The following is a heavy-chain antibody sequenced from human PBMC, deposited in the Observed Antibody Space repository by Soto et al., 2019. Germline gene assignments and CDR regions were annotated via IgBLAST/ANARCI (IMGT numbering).Heavy chain of an antibody. D-gene: IGHD3-3*02. CDR2: IYHSGST. V-gene: IGHV4-4*02. CDR1: GGSISSSNW. J-gene: IGHJ4*02. CDR3: AREVGFLEWLTYFDY. Sequence: SGTLSLTCAVSGGSISSSNWWSWVRQPPGKGLEWIGEIYHSGSTNYNPSLKSRVTISVDKSKNQFSLKLSSVTAADTAVYYCAREVGFLEWLTYFDYWGQGTLVTVSS.